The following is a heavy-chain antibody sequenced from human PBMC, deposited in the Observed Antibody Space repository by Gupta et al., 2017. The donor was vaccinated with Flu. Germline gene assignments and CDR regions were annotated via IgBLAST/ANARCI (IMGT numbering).Heavy chain of an antibody. J-gene: IGHJ4*02. D-gene: IGHD3-3*01. CDR2: ISSSGDSI. V-gene: IGHV3-11*01. CDR1: GFTFSDYY. Sequence: QVQLVESGGALVKPGESLRLSCSASGFTFSDYYMTWIRQAPGKGLEWVSFISSSGDSIHYADSVRGRFTISRDNAKDSLYLQMDGLRAEDTAVYYCARAPDFYFDYWGQGTLVTVSS. CDR3: ARAPDFYFDY.